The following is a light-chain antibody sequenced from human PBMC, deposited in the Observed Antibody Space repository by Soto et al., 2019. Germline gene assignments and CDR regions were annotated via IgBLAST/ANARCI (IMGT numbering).Light chain of an antibody. V-gene: IGKV1-39*01. CDR2: AAS. CDR1: QSISSY. Sequence: DIQMTQSPSSLSASVGDRVTITCRASQSISSYLNWYHQKPGKAPKLLISAASNLQSGVPSRFSGSGSGTDFTLTISSLQPEDFATYFCQQSYSTPYTFGQGTKLEIK. CDR3: QQSYSTPYT. J-gene: IGKJ2*01.